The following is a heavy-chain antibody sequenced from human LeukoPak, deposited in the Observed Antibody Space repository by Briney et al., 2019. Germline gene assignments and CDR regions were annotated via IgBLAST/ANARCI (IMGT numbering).Heavy chain of an antibody. J-gene: IGHJ5*02. Sequence: PSETLSLTCTVSGGSISSSGYYWGWIRQPPGKGLEWIGSIYYSGSTYYNPSLKSRVTISVDTSKNQFSLKLSSVTAADTAVYYCAGQYYDFWSGQNWFDPWAREPWSPSPQ. CDR1: GGSISSSGYY. CDR3: AGQYYDFWSGQNWFDP. CDR2: IYYSGST. D-gene: IGHD3-3*01. V-gene: IGHV4-39*01.